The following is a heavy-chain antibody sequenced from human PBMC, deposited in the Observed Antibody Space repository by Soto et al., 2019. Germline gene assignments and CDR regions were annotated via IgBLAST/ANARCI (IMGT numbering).Heavy chain of an antibody. CDR1: GYSFNTYA. V-gene: IGHV1-18*01. CDR2: ISGYNHNT. Sequence: QVQLVQSGAEVKKPGASVKVSCKASGYSFNTYAISWVRQAPGQGLEWMGWISGYNHNTNYAGKFQGRVTVTADRSTSTAYMELRSLTSNDTAGYYCAREYGMDVWGQGTPVTVS. J-gene: IGHJ6*02. CDR3: AREYGMDV.